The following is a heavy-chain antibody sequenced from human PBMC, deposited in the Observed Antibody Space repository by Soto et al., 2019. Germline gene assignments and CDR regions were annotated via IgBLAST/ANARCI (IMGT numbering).Heavy chain of an antibody. CDR3: ARGRNSFDY. J-gene: IGHJ4*02. Sequence: EVQLVESGGGLVQPGGSLRLSCAASGFTFSDYYMDWVRQAPGKGLEWVGRTRNKANSYTTEYAASVKGRFTISRDDSRNSLYLQMNSLKTEDTAVYFCARGRNSFDYWGQGTLVTVSS. D-gene: IGHD2-15*01. V-gene: IGHV3-72*01. CDR1: GFTFSDYY. CDR2: TRNKANSYTT.